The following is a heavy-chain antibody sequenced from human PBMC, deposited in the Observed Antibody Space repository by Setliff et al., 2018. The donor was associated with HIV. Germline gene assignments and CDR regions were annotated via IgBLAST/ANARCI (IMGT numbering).Heavy chain of an antibody. CDR1: GGTFSSST. V-gene: IGHV1-69*08. D-gene: IGHD3-9*01. Sequence: SVKVSCKASGGTFSSSTINWVRQAPGQGLEWMGRIIPILGTANYAQKFQGRVTITAEKSTSTVYMELSSLRSEDTAVYYFARALDDILPGMTRKWFDPWGQGTLVTVSS. CDR2: IIPILGTA. J-gene: IGHJ5*02. CDR3: ARALDDILPGMTRKWFDP.